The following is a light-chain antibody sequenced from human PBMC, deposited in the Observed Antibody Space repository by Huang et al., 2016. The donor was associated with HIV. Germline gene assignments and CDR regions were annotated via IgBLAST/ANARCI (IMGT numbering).Light chain of an antibody. CDR1: QNVSTN. V-gene: IGKV3-15*01. CDR3: QQYNDWPGT. CDR2: GAS. J-gene: IGKJ1*01. Sequence: EMVMTQSPATLSVSPGERATLSCRASQNVSTNLAWYQQKPGQAPRLLIYGASTRATGVPARFSGSGSGTEFALTIGSLQSEDFVVYHCQQYNDWPGTFGQGTKVEIK.